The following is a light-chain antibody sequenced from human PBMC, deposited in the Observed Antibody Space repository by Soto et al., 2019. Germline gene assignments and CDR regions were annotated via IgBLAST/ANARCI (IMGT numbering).Light chain of an antibody. CDR3: QQYNSAPHT. Sequence: DIQMTHSPSSLSASVVYRVTITCRASQSVSNYLHWYQQKPGKAPNLLIYDASTLQSGVPSRFSGSGSGTAFTLTISSLQPEDVATYYCQQYNSAPHTFGGGTKVDIK. V-gene: IGKV1-27*01. CDR2: DAS. J-gene: IGKJ4*01. CDR1: QSVSNY.